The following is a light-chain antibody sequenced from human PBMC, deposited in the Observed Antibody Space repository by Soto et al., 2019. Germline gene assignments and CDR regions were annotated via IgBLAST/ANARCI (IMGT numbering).Light chain of an antibody. CDR1: SSDVGGYNY. V-gene: IGLV2-8*01. CDR3: SSYAASNNFYFV. J-gene: IGLJ3*02. CDR2: EVT. Sequence: QSALTQAPSASGSPGQSVTISCTGTSSDVGGYNYVSWYQQYPGRAPKLMIYEVTKRPSGVPDRFSGSKSGNTASLTVSGLQAEDEADYYCSSYAASNNFYFVFGGGTKLTV.